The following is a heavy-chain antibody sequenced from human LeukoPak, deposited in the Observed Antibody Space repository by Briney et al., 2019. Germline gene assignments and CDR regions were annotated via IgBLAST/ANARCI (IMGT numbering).Heavy chain of an antibody. V-gene: IGHV3-23*01. J-gene: IGHJ4*02. CDR1: GFTFGAYA. CDR2: ISGSADAT. D-gene: IGHD2-15*01. CDR3: AKCSWSSCYSSGAFDN. Sequence: GGSLRLSCAVSGFTFGAYAMSWVRQPPGKGLEWVSGISGSADATWYADSVKGRFTISRDNSKNTVNVQMNSLRPEDTAVYYCAKCSWSSCYSSGAFDNWGQGTLVTVSS.